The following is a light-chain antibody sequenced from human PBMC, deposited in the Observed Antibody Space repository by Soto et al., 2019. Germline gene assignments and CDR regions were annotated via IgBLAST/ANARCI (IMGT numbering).Light chain of an antibody. CDR1: QGIGSW. V-gene: IGKV1-12*01. J-gene: IGKJ1*01. CDR2: TAS. CDR3: QQYNDWPT. Sequence: DIQMTQSPSSVSASVGDRVTITCRASQGIGSWLAWYQQKPGKAPKLLIYTASSLQSGVPSRFSGSGFGTDFTLTISSLQSEDFAVYYCQQYNDWPTFGQGTKVDTK.